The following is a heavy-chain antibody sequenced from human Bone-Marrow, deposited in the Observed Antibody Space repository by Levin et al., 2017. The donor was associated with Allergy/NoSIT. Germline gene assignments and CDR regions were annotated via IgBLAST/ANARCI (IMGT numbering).Heavy chain of an antibody. CDR1: GFTFSSYA. D-gene: IGHD3-10*01. V-gene: IGHV3-23*01. J-gene: IGHJ4*02. Sequence: PGGSLRLSCAASGFTFSSYAMSWVRQAPGKGLEWVSAISGSGGSTYYADSVKGRFTISRDNSKNTLYLQMNSLRAEDTAVYYCAKVPITMVRGVANFDYWGQGTLVTVSS. CDR2: ISGSGGST. CDR3: AKVPITMVRGVANFDY.